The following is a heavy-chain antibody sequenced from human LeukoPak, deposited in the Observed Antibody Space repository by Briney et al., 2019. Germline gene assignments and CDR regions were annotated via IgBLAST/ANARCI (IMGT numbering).Heavy chain of an antibody. V-gene: IGHV4-39*07. J-gene: IGHJ4*02. Sequence: PSETLSLTCTVSGGSISSSSYYWGWIRQPPGKGLEWIGSIYYSGSTYYNPSLRSRVTISRDTSKNQFSLKLSSVTAADTAVYYCARGSDYGANLIDYWGQGTLVTVSS. CDR2: IYYSGST. CDR1: GGSISSSSYY. CDR3: ARGSDYGANLIDY. D-gene: IGHD4-23*01.